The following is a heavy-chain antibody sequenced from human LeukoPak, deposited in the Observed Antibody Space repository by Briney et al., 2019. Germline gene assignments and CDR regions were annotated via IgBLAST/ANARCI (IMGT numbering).Heavy chain of an antibody. Sequence: GASVKVSCKASGGTFSSYAISWVRQAPGQGLEWMGRIIPILGIANYAQKFQGRVTITADKSTSTAYMELSSLRSEDTAVYYCAREAVTRDGYNEAYFDYWGQGTLVTVSS. CDR1: GGTFSSYA. D-gene: IGHD5-24*01. J-gene: IGHJ4*02. V-gene: IGHV1-69*04. CDR3: AREAVTRDGYNEAYFDY. CDR2: IIPILGIA.